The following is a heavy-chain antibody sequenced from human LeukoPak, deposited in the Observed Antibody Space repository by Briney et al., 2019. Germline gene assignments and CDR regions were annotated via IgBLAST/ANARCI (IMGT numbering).Heavy chain of an antibody. V-gene: IGHV5-51*01. Sequence: GESLKISCKGSGYSFTTYWIAWVRQMPGKGLEWMGIIYPGDSDTRYSPSFQGQVDISADKSISTAYLQWISLKASDTAMYYCARTHNDGSSYFDGFDIWGQGTMVTVSS. CDR1: GYSFTTYW. CDR2: IYPGDSDT. CDR3: ARTHNDGSSYFDGFDI. D-gene: IGHD3-22*01. J-gene: IGHJ3*02.